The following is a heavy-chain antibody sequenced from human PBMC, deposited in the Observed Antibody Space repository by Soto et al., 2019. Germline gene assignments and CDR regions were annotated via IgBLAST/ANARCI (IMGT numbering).Heavy chain of an antibody. CDR3: AKDMKGYCSGGSCYPNYYYYGMDV. CDR2: ISWNSGSI. V-gene: IGHV3-9*01. Sequence: PVGSLRLSCAASGFTFDDYAMHWVRQAPGKGLEWVSGISWNSGSIGYADSVKGRFTISRDNAKNSLYLQMNSLRAEDTALYYCAKDMKGYCSGGSCYPNYYYYGMDVWGQGTTVTVSS. D-gene: IGHD2-15*01. J-gene: IGHJ6*02. CDR1: GFTFDDYA.